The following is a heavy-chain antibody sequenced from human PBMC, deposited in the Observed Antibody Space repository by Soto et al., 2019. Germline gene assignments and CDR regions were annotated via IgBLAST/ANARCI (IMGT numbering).Heavy chain of an antibody. Sequence: EVQLLESGGGLVQPGGSLRLSCAASGFTFSDYAMSWVRQAPGKGLDWVSAITGSGATMYYADSVKGRFTISRDKSQNKVNLQLNSLRAEDTAIYYCATGRSSGWYRWLDPWGQGILVTVSS. CDR2: ITGSGATM. V-gene: IGHV3-23*01. CDR3: ATGRSSGWYRWLDP. J-gene: IGHJ5*02. D-gene: IGHD6-19*01. CDR1: GFTFSDYA.